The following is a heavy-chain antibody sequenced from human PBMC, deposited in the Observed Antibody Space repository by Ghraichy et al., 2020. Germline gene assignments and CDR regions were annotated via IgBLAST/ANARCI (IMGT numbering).Heavy chain of an antibody. V-gene: IGHV3-11*01. CDR3: ARGGYCSSTSCSHDAFDI. J-gene: IGHJ3*02. D-gene: IGHD2-2*01. CDR2: ISSSGSTI. Sequence: GESLNISCAASGFTFSDYYMSWIRQAPGKGLEWVSYISSSGSTIYYADSVKGRFTISRDNAKNSLYLQMNSLRAEDTAVYYCARGGYCSSTSCSHDAFDIWGQGTMVTVSS. CDR1: GFTFSDYY.